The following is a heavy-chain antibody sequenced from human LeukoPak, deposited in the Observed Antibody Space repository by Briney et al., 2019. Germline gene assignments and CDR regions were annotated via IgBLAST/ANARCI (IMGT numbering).Heavy chain of an antibody. Sequence: GGSLRLSCAASGFPFSDYGMYWVRQAPGKGLEWLAVISHDGNNKYYADSVKGRITISRDNSMNTLYLQMNSLRAEDTAVYYCARDWGVATPYFDYWGQGTLVIVSS. CDR3: ARDWGVATPYFDY. J-gene: IGHJ4*02. CDR1: GFPFSDYG. CDR2: ISHDGNNK. D-gene: IGHD3-16*01. V-gene: IGHV3-30*03.